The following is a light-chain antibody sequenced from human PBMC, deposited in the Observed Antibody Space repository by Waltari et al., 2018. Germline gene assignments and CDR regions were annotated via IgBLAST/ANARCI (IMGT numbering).Light chain of an antibody. CDR2: DVF. V-gene: IGLV2-14*03. CDR3: NSYSTSSAPA. CDR1: RSAVVAFEY. J-gene: IGLJ2*01. Sequence: SALTQPASVSGSPGQSVTISCTGTRSAVVAFEYVSWFQQHPGKAPKLLIYDVFSRPSGVSNRFSASKSGNTASLTISGLQAEDEANYFCNSYSTSSAPAFGGGTKLTVL.